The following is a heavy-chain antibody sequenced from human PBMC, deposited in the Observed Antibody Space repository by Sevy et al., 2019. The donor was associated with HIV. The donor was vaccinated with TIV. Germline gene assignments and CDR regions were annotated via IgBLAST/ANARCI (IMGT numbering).Heavy chain of an antibody. CDR2: MFYSGST. CDR3: AGGYTQTPAFDY. D-gene: IGHD1-26*01. Sequence: SETLSLTCTVSGGSITSDYWSWIRQPPGKGLEWIGYMFYSGSTNYSPSLKSRVTISVDTSKSQFSLKLSSVTAADTAVYYCAGGYTQTPAFDYWGQGTPVTVSS. J-gene: IGHJ4*02. CDR1: GGSITSDY. V-gene: IGHV4-59*01.